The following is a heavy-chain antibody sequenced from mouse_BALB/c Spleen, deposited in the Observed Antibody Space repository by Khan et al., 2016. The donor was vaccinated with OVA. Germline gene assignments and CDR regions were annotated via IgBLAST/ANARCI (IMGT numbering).Heavy chain of an antibody. CDR1: GYTFTDYS. Sequence: QIQLVQSGPELKKPGETVKISCKASGYTFTDYSMHWVKQAPGKGLKWMGWINTETGEPTYADDFKGRFAFSLETSASTAYLQINNLKNEETETYFCDSGNYYWGQGTTLTGSS. J-gene: IGHJ2*01. V-gene: IGHV9-2-1*01. D-gene: IGHD2-1*01. CDR2: INTETGEP. CDR3: DSGNYY.